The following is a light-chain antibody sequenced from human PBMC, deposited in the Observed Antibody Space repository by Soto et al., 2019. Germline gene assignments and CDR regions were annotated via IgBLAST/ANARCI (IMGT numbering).Light chain of an antibody. V-gene: IGKV1-39*01. CDR1: QSISSY. J-gene: IGKJ5*01. CDR3: QHRHSTPFT. Sequence: IPMTQSPSSLSASVGDRFTITCPASQSISSYLNWYQQKTGKAPNVLIYAASRLQTGVPSRFSGSGYGTEFNLTISSLQTEDLATYDCQHRHSTPFTFGQGTRLEIK. CDR2: AAS.